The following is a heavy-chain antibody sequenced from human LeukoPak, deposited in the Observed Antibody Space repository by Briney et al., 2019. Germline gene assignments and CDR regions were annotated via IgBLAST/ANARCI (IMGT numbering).Heavy chain of an antibody. CDR3: ARQIVLMVYAIRYFDY. J-gene: IGHJ4*02. CDR2: IYYSGST. Sequence: SETLSLTCTVSGGSISSSSYYWGWIRQPPGKGLEWIGSIYYSGSTYYNPSLKSRVTISVDTSKNQFSLKLSSVTAPDTAVYYCARQIVLMVYAIRYFDYWGQGTLVTVSS. V-gene: IGHV4-39*01. CDR1: GGSISSSSYY. D-gene: IGHD2-8*01.